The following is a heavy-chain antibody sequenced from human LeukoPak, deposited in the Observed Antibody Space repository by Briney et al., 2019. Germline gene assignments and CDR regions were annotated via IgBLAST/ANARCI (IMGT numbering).Heavy chain of an antibody. J-gene: IGHJ5*02. CDR1: GGSISSYY. CDR2: IYYSGNT. CDR3: ARDGPYGLNWFDP. D-gene: IGHD3-10*01. V-gene: IGHV4-59*12. Sequence: KPSETLFLSCTVSGGSISSYYWNWIRQPPGKGLEWIGYIYYSGNTYYNPSLKSRVTISVDTSKNQFSLKLSSVTAADTAVYYCARDGPYGLNWFDPWGQGTLVTVSS.